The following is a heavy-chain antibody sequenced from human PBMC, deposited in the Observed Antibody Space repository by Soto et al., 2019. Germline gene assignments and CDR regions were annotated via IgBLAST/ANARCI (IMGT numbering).Heavy chain of an antibody. CDR2: VIPIFGSA. CDR1: GGPFTNYG. D-gene: IGHD3-10*01. J-gene: IGHJ6*02. Sequence: QVHLVQSGAEMRKPGSSVRVSCKASGGPFTNYGLNWVRQAPGQGLEWMGGVIPIFGSATYAQKFQDRVTFTADESTTTAYLELSGLRLDDTAIYYCATRRKRFSDFYYYGMEVWGQGTTVTVSS. V-gene: IGHV1-69*12. CDR3: ATRRKRFSDFYYYGMEV.